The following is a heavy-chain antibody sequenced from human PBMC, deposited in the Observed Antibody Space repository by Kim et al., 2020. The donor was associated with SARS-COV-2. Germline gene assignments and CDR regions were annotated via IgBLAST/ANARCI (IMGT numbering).Heavy chain of an antibody. CDR3: AKSIGNVLLWFGELYYYGMDV. CDR2: ISGSGGST. V-gene: IGHV3-23*01. Sequence: GGSLRLSCAASGFTFSSYAMSWVRQAPGKGLEWVSAISGSGGSTYYADSVKGRFTISRDNSKNTLYLQMNSLRAEDTAVYYCAKSIGNVLLWFGELYYYGMDVWGQGTTVTVXS. J-gene: IGHJ6*02. CDR1: GFTFSSYA. D-gene: IGHD3-10*01.